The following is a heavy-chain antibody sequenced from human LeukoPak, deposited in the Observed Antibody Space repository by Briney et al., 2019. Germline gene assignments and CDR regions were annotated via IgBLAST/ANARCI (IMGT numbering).Heavy chain of an antibody. CDR2: IYYSGST. CDR1: GGSISSYY. Sequence: TSETLSLTRTVSGGSISSYYWSWIRQPPGKGLEWIGYIYYSGSTNYNPSLKSRVTISVDTSKNQFSLKLSSVTAADTAVYYCARDSGLWFGVSYYHGMDVWGQGTTVTVSS. CDR3: ARDSGLWFGVSYYHGMDV. V-gene: IGHV4-59*01. J-gene: IGHJ6*02. D-gene: IGHD3-10*01.